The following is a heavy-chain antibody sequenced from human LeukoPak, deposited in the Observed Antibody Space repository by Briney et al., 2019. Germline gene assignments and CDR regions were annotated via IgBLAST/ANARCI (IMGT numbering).Heavy chain of an antibody. CDR2: ISAYNGNT. D-gene: IGHD2-15*01. V-gene: IGHV1-18*01. CDR3: ARDFGKLGYCSGGSCQQSNWYGMDV. J-gene: IGHJ6*02. CDR1: GYTFTSYG. Sequence: ASVKVSCKASGYTFTSYGISWVRQAPGQGLEWMGWISAYNGNTNYAQKLQGRVTMTTDTSTSTAYMELRSLRSDDTAVYYCARDFGKLGYCSGGSCQQSNWYGMDVWGQGTTVTVSS.